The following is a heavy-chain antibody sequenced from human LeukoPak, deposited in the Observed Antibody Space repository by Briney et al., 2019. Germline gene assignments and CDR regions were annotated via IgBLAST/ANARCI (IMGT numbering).Heavy chain of an antibody. CDR2: IYHSGST. Sequence: PSETLSLTCTVSGYSISSGYYWGWIRQPPGKGLEWIGSIYHSGSTYYNPSLKSRVTISVDTSKNQFSLKLSSVTAADTAVYYCARDKGSSGWYWAVGDAFDIWGQGTMVTVSS. J-gene: IGHJ3*02. CDR3: ARDKGSSGWYWAVGDAFDI. V-gene: IGHV4-38-2*02. D-gene: IGHD6-19*01. CDR1: GYSISSGYY.